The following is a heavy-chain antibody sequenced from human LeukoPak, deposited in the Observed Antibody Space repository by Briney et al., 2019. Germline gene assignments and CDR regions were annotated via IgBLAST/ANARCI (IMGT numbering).Heavy chain of an antibody. Sequence: SETLSLTCTVSSGSISGYYWTWIRQPPGKGLEWIGNIFYSGSTNYNPSLKSRVTISLDTSKKQFSLKLTSVTAADTAVYYCARVRDGYYPEMDYWAQGTLVTVSS. J-gene: IGHJ4*02. D-gene: IGHD5-24*01. V-gene: IGHV4-59*08. CDR1: SGSISGYY. CDR3: ARVRDGYYPEMDY. CDR2: IFYSGST.